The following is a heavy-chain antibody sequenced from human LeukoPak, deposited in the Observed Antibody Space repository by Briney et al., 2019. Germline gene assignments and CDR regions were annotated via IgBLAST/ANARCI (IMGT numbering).Heavy chain of an antibody. J-gene: IGHJ4*02. CDR2: IYENGGTT. Sequence: GGSLRLSCVGSGFTFRSHAMSWVRQAPEKGLEFVSGIYENGGTTYYADSVKGRFTISRDNSKNTLYLQMNSLRAEDTAVYYCAKDGSLLWFGELFPSWYFDYWGQGTLVTVSS. CDR3: AKDGSLLWFGELFPSWYFDY. V-gene: IGHV3-23*01. D-gene: IGHD3-10*01. CDR1: GFTFRSHA.